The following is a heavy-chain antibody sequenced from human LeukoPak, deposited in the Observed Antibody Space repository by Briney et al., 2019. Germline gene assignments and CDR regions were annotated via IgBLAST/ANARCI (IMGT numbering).Heavy chain of an antibody. CDR1: GGTFSSYA. CDR3: ARGGQYSGYDYDY. Sequence: ASVKVSCKASGGTFSSYAISRVRQAPGQGLEWMGGIIPIFGTANYAQKFQGRVTITADESTSAAYMELSSLRSEDTAVYYCARGGQYSGYDYDYWGQGTLVTVSS. D-gene: IGHD5-12*01. J-gene: IGHJ4*02. V-gene: IGHV1-69*01. CDR2: IIPIFGTA.